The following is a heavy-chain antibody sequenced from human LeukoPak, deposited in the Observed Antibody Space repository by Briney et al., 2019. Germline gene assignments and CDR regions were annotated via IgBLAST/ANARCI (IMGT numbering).Heavy chain of an antibody. Sequence: ASVKVSCKASGYTFTNYDFNWVRQATGQGLEWMGWVNPNSGATGYAQKFQGRVTMTRDTSINTAYMELSSLRSEDTAVYYCARDLSPREPQATWGQGTLVTVSS. CDR1: GYTFTNYD. D-gene: IGHD1-14*01. CDR3: ARDLSPREPQAT. J-gene: IGHJ4*02. CDR2: VNPNSGAT. V-gene: IGHV1-8*01.